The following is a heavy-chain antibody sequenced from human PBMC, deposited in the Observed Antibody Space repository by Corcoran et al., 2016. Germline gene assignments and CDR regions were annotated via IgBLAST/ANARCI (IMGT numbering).Heavy chain of an antibody. CDR2: ISAYNGNT. V-gene: IGHV1-18*01. CDR3: ARSPLSYRHVQFQSDY. J-gene: IGHJ4*02. CDR1: GYTFTSYG. Sequence: QVQLVQSGAEVKKPGASVKVSCKASGYTFTSYGISWVRQAPGQGLEWMGWISAYNGNTNYAQKLQGRVTMTTDTSTSTAYMERRSLRSDDTAVYYCARSPLSYRHVQFQSDYWGQGTLVTVSS. D-gene: IGHD1-26*01.